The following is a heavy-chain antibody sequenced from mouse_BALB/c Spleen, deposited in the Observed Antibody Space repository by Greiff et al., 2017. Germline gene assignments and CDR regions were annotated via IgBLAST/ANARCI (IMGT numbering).Heavy chain of an antibody. V-gene: IGHV3-2*02. Sequence: EVQLQESGPGLVKPSQSLSLTCTVTGYSITSDYAWNWIRQFPGNKLEWMGYISYSGSTSYNPSLKSRISITRDTSKNQFFLQLNSVTTEDTATYYCAIYYGKGGFAYWGQGTLVTVSA. CDR1: GYSITSDYA. CDR3: AIYYGKGGFAY. CDR2: ISYSGST. D-gene: IGHD2-1*01. J-gene: IGHJ3*01.